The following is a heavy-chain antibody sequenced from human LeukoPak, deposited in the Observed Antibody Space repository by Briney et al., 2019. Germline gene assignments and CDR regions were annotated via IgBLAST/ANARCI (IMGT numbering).Heavy chain of an antibody. CDR3: ARAPVGPHAFDI. V-gene: IGHV1-2*02. CDR1: GYTFTGYY. CDR2: INPNSGGA. Sequence: ASVKVSCKASGYTFTGYYMHWVRQAPGQGLEWMGWINPNSGGANYAQKFQGRVTMTRDTSISTAYMELSRLRSDDTAVYYCARAPVGPHAFDIWGQGTMVTVSS. J-gene: IGHJ3*02. D-gene: IGHD1-26*01.